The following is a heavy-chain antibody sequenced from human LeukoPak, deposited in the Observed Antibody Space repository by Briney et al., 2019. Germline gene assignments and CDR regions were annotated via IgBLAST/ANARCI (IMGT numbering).Heavy chain of an antibody. V-gene: IGHV4-34*01. J-gene: IGHJ4*02. CDR1: GGSFSGYY. CDR3: AREPVRKNFDY. Sequence: PSETLSLTCAVYGGSFSGYYWSWIRQPPGQGLEWIGEINHSGSTNYNPSLKSRVTISVDTSKNQFSLKLSSVTAADTAVYFCAREPVRKNFDYWGQGTLVTVSS. CDR2: INHSGST. D-gene: IGHD1-14*01.